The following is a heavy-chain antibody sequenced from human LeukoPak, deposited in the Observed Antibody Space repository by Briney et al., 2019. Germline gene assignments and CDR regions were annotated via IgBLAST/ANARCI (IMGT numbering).Heavy chain of an antibody. V-gene: IGHV4-59*01. J-gene: IGHJ6*03. CDR2: IYYSGST. CDR3: ARAGTAMADYYYYYMDV. Sequence: SETLSLTCTISGGSISSYYWSWIRQPPGKGLEWIGYIYYSGSTNYNPSLKSRVTISVDTSKNQFSLKLSSVTAADTAVYYCARAGTAMADYYYYYMDVWGKGTTVTISS. D-gene: IGHD5-18*01. CDR1: GGSISSYY.